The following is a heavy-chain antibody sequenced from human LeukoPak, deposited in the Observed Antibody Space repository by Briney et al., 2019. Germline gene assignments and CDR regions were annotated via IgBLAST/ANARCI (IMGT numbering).Heavy chain of an antibody. D-gene: IGHD6-13*01. CDR1: GFTFSSYA. CDR2: ISGSGGNT. CDR3: GKEFSSGWFF. Sequence: PGGSLRLSCAASGFTFSSYAMSWVRQAPGKGLEWVSSISGSGGNTFYADSVKGRFTISRDNSKDTLYLQLSGLRAEDTAIYYCGKEFSSGWFFWGQGTLVSVSS. J-gene: IGHJ4*02. V-gene: IGHV3-23*01.